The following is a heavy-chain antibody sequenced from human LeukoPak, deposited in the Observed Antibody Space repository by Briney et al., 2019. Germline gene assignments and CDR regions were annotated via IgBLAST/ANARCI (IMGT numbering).Heavy chain of an antibody. D-gene: IGHD2-2*02. CDR1: GFTFSNYG. CDR3: ARGLSGHTAAQGY. Sequence: GGSLRLSCAASGFTFSNYGMNWVRQAPGKGLEWVSGISGSGGSTYSADSVKGRFTISRDNSKNTLYLQMNSLRAEDTAIYYCARGLSGHTAAQGYWGQGTLVTVSS. V-gene: IGHV3-23*01. CDR2: ISGSGGST. J-gene: IGHJ4*02.